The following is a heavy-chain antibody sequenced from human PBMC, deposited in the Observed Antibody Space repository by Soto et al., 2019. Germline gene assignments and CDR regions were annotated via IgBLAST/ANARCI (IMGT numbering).Heavy chain of an antibody. CDR1: GFKFSTYG. D-gene: IGHD1-26*01. CDR3: AKGLVGYVFGVQDYYFGMDV. Sequence: QVQLVESGGGVVQPGRSLRLSCGASGFKFSTYGMHWVRQAPGKGLEWVAVISYDGNNKDYADSVKGRFTISRDNSKNTSYLQMNSLRAEDKAVYYCAKGLVGYVFGVQDYYFGMDVWGQGTTVDVSS. J-gene: IGHJ6*02. V-gene: IGHV3-30*18. CDR2: ISYDGNNK.